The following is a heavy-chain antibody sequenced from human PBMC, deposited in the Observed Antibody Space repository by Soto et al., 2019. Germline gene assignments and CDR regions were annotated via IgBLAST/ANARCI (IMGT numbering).Heavy chain of an antibody. V-gene: IGHV1-69*13. CDR3: ARDAGGYSGYDPDY. J-gene: IGHJ4*02. Sequence: ASVKVSCKASGCTFSSYAISWVRQAPGQGLEWMGGIIPIFGTANYAQKFQGRVTITADESTSTAYMELSSLRSEDTAVYYCARDAGGYSGYDPDYWGQGTLVTVSS. D-gene: IGHD5-12*01. CDR1: GCTFSSYA. CDR2: IIPIFGTA.